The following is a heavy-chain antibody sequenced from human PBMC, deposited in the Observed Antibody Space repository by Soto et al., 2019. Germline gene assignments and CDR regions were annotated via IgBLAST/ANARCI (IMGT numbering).Heavy chain of an antibody. D-gene: IGHD3-10*01. V-gene: IGHV3-48*02. CDR3: ARDSDTRPGMFDP. J-gene: IGHJ5*02. Sequence: GGSLRLSCAASGFTFSTYSINWVRQAPWKGLQGISYIAVVTTTFYYAASVKGRFTISRDNAKNSLYLQMNSLRDEDTAMYYCARDSDTRPGMFDPWGQGTLVSVSS. CDR2: IAVVTTTF. CDR1: GFTFSTYS.